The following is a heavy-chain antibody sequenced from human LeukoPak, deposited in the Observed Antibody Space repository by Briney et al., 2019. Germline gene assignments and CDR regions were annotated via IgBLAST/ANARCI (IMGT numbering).Heavy chain of an antibody. Sequence: GGSLRLSCAASGFTFSSYAMHWVRQAPGKGLEWVAVISYDGSNKYYADSVKGRFTISRDNSKNTLYLQMNSLRAEDTAVYYCARDSWFGERLERDFDYWGQGTLVTVSS. CDR3: ARDSWFGERLERDFDY. D-gene: IGHD3-10*01. J-gene: IGHJ4*02. V-gene: IGHV3-30*04. CDR2: ISYDGSNK. CDR1: GFTFSSYA.